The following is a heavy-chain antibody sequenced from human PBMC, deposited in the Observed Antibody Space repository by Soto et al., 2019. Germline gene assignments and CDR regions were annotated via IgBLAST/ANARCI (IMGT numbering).Heavy chain of an antibody. CDR3: ARPSLTTYYYGSGSFDY. D-gene: IGHD3-10*01. CDR1: WFSFTGLW. CDR2: IYPGDSDT. J-gene: IGHJ4*02. Sequence: LGESLKISCKGSWFSFTGLWIGWGRQMPGKSLEWMGIIYPGDSDTRYSPSFQGQVTISADKSISTAYLQWSSLKASDTAMYYCARPSLTTYYYGSGSFDYWGQGTLVTVSS. V-gene: IGHV5-51*01.